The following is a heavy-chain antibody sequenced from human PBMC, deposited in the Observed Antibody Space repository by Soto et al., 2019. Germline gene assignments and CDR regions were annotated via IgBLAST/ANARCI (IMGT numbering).Heavy chain of an antibody. CDR2: ISYDGSNK. D-gene: IGHD5-12*01. CDR1: GFTFSIYG. CDR3: AKGDIVATIYRNFDY. J-gene: IGHJ4*02. V-gene: IGHV3-30*18. Sequence: GGSLRLSCAASGFTFSIYGMHWVCQAPGKGLEWVAVISYDGSNKYYADSVKGRFTISRDNSKNTLYLQMNSLRAEDTAVYYCAKGDIVATIYRNFDYWGQGTLVTVSS.